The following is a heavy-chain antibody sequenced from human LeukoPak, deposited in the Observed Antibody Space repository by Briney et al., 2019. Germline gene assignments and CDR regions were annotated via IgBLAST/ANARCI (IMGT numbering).Heavy chain of an antibody. D-gene: IGHD3-10*01. Sequence: PSETLSLTCTVSGGSISSYYWSWIRQPPGQGLESTGYIYYSGSTNYNPSLKSRVTISVDTSKNQFSLKLSSVTAADTAVYYCAREGPGSYYNERWYYYYYMDVWGKGTTVTVSS. J-gene: IGHJ6*03. CDR1: GGSISSYY. CDR2: IYYSGST. CDR3: AREGPGSYYNERWYYYYYMDV. V-gene: IGHV4-59*13.